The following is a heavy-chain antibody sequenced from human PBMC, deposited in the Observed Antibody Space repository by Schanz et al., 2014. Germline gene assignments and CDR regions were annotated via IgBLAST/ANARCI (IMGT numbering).Heavy chain of an antibody. CDR3: ARDRRNADLDY. V-gene: IGHV3-48*01. J-gene: IGHJ4*02. D-gene: IGHD1-1*01. Sequence: EVQVVESGGGLVQPGGSLRLSCAASGFTFSSYAMSRVRQDPGKGLEWISYITYNGGTIYYADSVKGRFTISRDNAKNSLYLEMNSLRAEDTALYYCARDRRNADLDYWGQGTLVTVSS. CDR2: ITYNGGTI. CDR1: GFTFSSYA.